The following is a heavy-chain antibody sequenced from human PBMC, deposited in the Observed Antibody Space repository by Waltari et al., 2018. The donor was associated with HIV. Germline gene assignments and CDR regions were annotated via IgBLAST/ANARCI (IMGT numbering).Heavy chain of an antibody. CDR1: GGSISSSSYY. D-gene: IGHD3-22*01. CDR3: ARTYYYDSSGYYYFVGTHNWFDP. CDR2: IYYSGST. Sequence: QLQLQESGPGLVKPSETLSLTCTVSGGSISSSSYYWGWIRQPPGKGLEWIGSIYYSGSTYYNPSLKSRVTISVDTSKNQFSLKLSSVTAADTAVYYCARTYYYDSSGYYYFVGTHNWFDPWGQGTLVTVSS. J-gene: IGHJ5*02. V-gene: IGHV4-39*07.